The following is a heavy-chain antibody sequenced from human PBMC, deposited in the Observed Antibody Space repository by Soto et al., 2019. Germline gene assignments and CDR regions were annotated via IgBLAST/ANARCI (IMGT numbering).Heavy chain of an antibody. CDR3: AIPPRGFSYYDSRQQDAFDI. CDR1: GYTFTSYY. CDR2: INPSGGSR. Sequence: QVQLVQSGAEVKKPGASVKVSCKASGYTFTSYYMHWVRQAPGQGLEWMGIINPSGGSRSYAQKFQGRVTMTRDTSTSTVYMELSSLRSEDTAVYYCAIPPRGFSYYDSRQQDAFDIWGQGTMVTVSS. V-gene: IGHV1-46*01. J-gene: IGHJ3*02. D-gene: IGHD3-22*01.